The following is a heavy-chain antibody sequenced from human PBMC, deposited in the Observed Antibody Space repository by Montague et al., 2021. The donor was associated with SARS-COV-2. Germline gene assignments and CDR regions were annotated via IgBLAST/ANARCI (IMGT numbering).Heavy chain of an antibody. CDR2: IYYAGST. D-gene: IGHD4-17*01. J-gene: IGHJ6*02. CDR1: GGSIGTYY. CDR3: ARDNYGDWGYYGLDV. V-gene: IGHV4-59*01. Sequence: SETLSLTCTVSGGSIGTYYWNWIRQSPGEGLEWLGYIYYAGSTKXSPXLKSRVTISIDTSRDQLSLRLKSVTAADTAVYYCARDNYGDWGYYGLDVWGQGTTVIVSS.